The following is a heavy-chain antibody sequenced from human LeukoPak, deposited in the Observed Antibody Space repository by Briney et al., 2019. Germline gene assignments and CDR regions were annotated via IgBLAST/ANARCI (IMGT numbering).Heavy chain of an antibody. J-gene: IGHJ5*02. V-gene: IGHV5-51*01. CDR1: GYRFTSYW. Sequence: GESLKISCKGSGYRFTSYWIAWVRQMPGKGLEWMGIIHPGDSDTTYSPSFQGQVIISVDEPINTAYLQWSSLKPSDTAIYYCARQGRVVTTRMGWFDPWGQGTRLTVSS. D-gene: IGHD1-26*01. CDR2: IHPGDSDT. CDR3: ARQGRVVTTRMGWFDP.